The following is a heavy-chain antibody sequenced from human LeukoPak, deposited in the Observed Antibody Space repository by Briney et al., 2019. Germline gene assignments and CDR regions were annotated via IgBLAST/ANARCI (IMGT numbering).Heavy chain of an antibody. J-gene: IGHJ5*02. CDR1: GGSISSYY. V-gene: IGHV4-59*01. D-gene: IGHD6-19*01. Sequence: KPSATLSLTCTVSGGSISSYYWSWIRQPPGKGLEWIGYIYYSGSTNYNPSLKSRVTISVDTSKNQFSLKLSSVTAADTAVYYCARAIAVAGLAWFDPWGQGTLVTVSS. CDR2: IYYSGST. CDR3: ARAIAVAGLAWFDP.